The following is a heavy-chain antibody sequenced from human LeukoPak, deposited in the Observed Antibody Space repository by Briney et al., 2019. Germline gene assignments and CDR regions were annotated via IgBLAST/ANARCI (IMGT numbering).Heavy chain of an antibody. D-gene: IGHD6-13*01. CDR3: ARISSSWYYFDY. CDR1: GFTFSSYW. V-gene: IGHV3-7*01. Sequence: PGGSLRLSCAASGFTFSSYWMSWVRQAPGKGLEWVANIKQDGSEKYYVDSVEGRFTISRDNAENSLYLQMNSLRAEDTAVYYCARISSSWYYFDYWGQGTLVPVSS. J-gene: IGHJ4*02. CDR2: IKQDGSEK.